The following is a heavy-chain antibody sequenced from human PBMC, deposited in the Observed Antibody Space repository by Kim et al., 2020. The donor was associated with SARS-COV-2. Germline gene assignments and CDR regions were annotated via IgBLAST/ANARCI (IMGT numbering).Heavy chain of an antibody. CDR2: ISAYNGNT. V-gene: IGHV1-18*01. CDR1: GYTFTSYG. Sequence: ASVKVSCKASGYTFTSYGISWVRQAPGQGLEWMGWISAYNGNTNYAQKLQGRVTMTTDTSTSTAYMELRSLRSDDTAVYYCARDRTLMVYATPGYWGQGTLVTVSS. CDR3: ARDRTLMVYATPGY. D-gene: IGHD2-8*01. J-gene: IGHJ4*02.